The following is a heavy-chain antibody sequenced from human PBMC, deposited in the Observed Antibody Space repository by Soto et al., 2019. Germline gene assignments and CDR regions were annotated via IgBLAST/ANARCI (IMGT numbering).Heavy chain of an antibody. CDR2: VIPIFDIT. CDR3: AWDRDNCNWPNFDF. V-gene: IGHV1-69*02. Sequence: QVQLVQSGSEVKKPGSSVKVSCKASGDTFSIYTISWVRQAPGQGLEWMGRVIPIFDITSYTQRFQGRVTITADKSTTTVYMELSSLRSEDTAVYYCAWDRDNCNWPNFDFWGQGTLVTVSS. CDR1: GDTFSIYT. D-gene: IGHD1-7*01. J-gene: IGHJ4*02.